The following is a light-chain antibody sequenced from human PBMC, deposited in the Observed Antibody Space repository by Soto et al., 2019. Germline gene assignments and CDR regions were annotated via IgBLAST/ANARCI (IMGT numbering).Light chain of an antibody. V-gene: IGKV1-8*01. CDR2: AAS. CDR3: QQYYSYPYA. Sequence: AIRMTQSPSSLSASTGDRVTITCRASQGISSYLAWYQQKPGKAPKLLIYAASTLQSGVPSRFSGSGSGTDFTLTISCLQSEDFATYYFQQYYSYPYAFGQGTKGDIK. J-gene: IGKJ2*01. CDR1: QGISSY.